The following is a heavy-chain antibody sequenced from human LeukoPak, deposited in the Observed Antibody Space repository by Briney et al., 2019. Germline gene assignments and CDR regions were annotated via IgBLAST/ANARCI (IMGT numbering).Heavy chain of an antibody. CDR2: ISWNSGSI. CDR1: GFTFDDYA. V-gene: IGHV3-9*01. D-gene: IGHD3-10*01. J-gene: IGHJ6*03. CDR3: AREGSGNYYYMDV. Sequence: PGGSLRLSCAASGFTFDDYAMHWVRQAPGKGLEWVSGISWNSGSIGYADSVKGRFTISRDNAKNSLYLQMNSLRAEDTAVYYCAREGSGNYYYMDVWGKGTTVTVSS.